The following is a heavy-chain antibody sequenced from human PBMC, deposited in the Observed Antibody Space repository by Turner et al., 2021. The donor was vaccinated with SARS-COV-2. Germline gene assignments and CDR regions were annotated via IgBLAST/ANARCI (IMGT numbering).Heavy chain of an antibody. D-gene: IGHD2-21*02. CDR1: GYTLPELS. J-gene: IGHJ4*02. Sequence: QVQLVQSGAAVKKPGASVKVPCKVSGYTLPELSMNWVRQAPGKGLEWMGGFDPEDAKTIYAQKFQGRVTMTEDTSTDTAYMELSSLRSEDTAVYYCATGYAYCGGGCSIDFWGQGTLVTVSS. CDR2: FDPEDAKT. CDR3: ATGYAYCGGGCSIDF. V-gene: IGHV1-24*01.